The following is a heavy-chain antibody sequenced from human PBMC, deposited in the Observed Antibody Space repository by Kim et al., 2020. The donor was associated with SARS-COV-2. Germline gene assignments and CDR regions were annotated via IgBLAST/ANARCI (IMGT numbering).Heavy chain of an antibody. D-gene: IGHD3-9*01. CDR3: ARAPLNVLRYFDWLLYFDY. CDR2: ISSSSSTI. CDR1: GFTFSSYS. J-gene: IGHJ4*02. V-gene: IGHV3-48*02. Sequence: GGSLRLSCAASGFTFSSYSMNWVRQAPGKGLEWVSYISSSSSTIYYADSVKGRFTISRDNAKNSLYLQMNSLRDEDTAVYYCARAPLNVLRYFDWLLYFDYWGQGTLVTVSS.